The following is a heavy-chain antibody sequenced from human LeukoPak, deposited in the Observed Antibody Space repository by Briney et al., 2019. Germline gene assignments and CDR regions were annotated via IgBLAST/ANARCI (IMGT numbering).Heavy chain of an antibody. J-gene: IGHJ4*02. Sequence: GGTLRLSCAASGFLFSHYGMTWVGEAPGQGLEWVSGITSRSTTYYADSVKGRFTISRDNSKNMVWLQINSPTAEDTATYYCAKDGNWARYEDWGQGTLVTVSS. CDR3: AKDGNWARYED. CDR1: GFLFSHYG. V-gene: IGHV3-23*01. CDR2: ITSRSTT. D-gene: IGHD7-27*01.